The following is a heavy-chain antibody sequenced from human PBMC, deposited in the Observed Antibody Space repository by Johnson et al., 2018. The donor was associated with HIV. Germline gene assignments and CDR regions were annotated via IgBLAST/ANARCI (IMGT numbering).Heavy chain of an antibody. CDR1: GFTFSNYW. Sequence: VQLVESGGGLVQPGGSLRLSCAASGFTFSNYWMTWVRQAPGKGLEWVANIKQDGSEKYYVDSMKGRFTISRDNAKNSLYLQMNSLRAEDTAVYYCARVSNHAFDIWGQGTMVTVSS. J-gene: IGHJ3*02. CDR2: IKQDGSEK. V-gene: IGHV3-7*02. CDR3: ARVSNHAFDI.